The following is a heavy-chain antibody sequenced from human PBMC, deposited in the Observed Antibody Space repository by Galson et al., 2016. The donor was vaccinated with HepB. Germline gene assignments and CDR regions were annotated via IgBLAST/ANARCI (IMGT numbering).Heavy chain of an antibody. D-gene: IGHD2-21*02. CDR1: GFTVSSHY. Sequence: SLRLSCAASGFTVSSHYMSWVRQPPGKGLEWVSAIYSGGDTYYVESVKGPFTISRDNSENTLYLQMNNLRAEDTAVYDCASRSRGDFNLIDFWGQGTLVTVSS. J-gene: IGHJ4*02. CDR3: ASRSRGDFNLIDF. V-gene: IGHV3-53*01. CDR2: IYSGGDT.